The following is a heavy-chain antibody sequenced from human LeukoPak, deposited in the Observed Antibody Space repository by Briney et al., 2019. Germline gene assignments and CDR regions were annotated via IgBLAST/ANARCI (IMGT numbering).Heavy chain of an antibody. CDR3: ARDTGGYSSGWLSPGDY. CDR1: GYTFTGYY. D-gene: IGHD6-25*01. V-gene: IGHV1-2*02. J-gene: IGHJ4*02. CDR2: INPNSGGT. Sequence: ASVKVSCKASGYTFTGYYMHWVRQAPGQGLEWMGWINPNSGGTNYAQKFQGRVTMTRDTSISTAYMELSRLRSDDTAVYYCARDTGGYSSGWLSPGDYWGQGTLVTVSS.